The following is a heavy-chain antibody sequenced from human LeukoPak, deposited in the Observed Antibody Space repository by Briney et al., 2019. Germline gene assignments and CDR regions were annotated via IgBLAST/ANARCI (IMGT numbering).Heavy chain of an antibody. V-gene: IGHV4-34*01. CDR2: INHSGST. CDR3: ARAYSSGWYWNAFDI. Sequence: SETLSLTCAVYGGSFSGYYWSWIRQPPGKGLEWIGEINHSGSTNYNPSLKSQVTISVDTSKNQFSLKLSSVTAADTAVYYCARAYSSGWYWNAFDIWGQGTMVTVSS. D-gene: IGHD6-19*01. J-gene: IGHJ3*02. CDR1: GGSFSGYY.